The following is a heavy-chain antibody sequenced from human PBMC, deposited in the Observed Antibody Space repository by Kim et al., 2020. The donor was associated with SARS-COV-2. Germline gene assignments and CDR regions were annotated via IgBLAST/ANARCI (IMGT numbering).Heavy chain of an antibody. Sequence: SETLSLTCTVSGGSISSGSYYWSWIRQPAGKGLEWIGRIYTSGSTNYNPSLKSRVTISVDTSKNQFSLKLSSVTAADTAVYYCARAPLRPGGPYYYYYGMDVWGQGTTVTVSS. CDR2: IYTSGST. CDR3: ARAPLRPGGPYYYYYGMDV. V-gene: IGHV4-61*02. J-gene: IGHJ6*02. CDR1: GGSISSGSYY.